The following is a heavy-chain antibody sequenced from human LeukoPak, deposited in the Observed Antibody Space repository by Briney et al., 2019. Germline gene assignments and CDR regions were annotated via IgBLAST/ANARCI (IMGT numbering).Heavy chain of an antibody. CDR1: GGSISSGSYY. Sequence: SETLSLTCSVSGGSISSGSYYWSWIRQPAGKGLEWIGRIFITGSTNYNPSLKSRVTIPVDTSKNQISLKLSSVTAADTAVYYCARESAAWFDPWGQGTLVTVSS. V-gene: IGHV4-61*02. CDR2: IFITGST. CDR3: ARESAAWFDP. J-gene: IGHJ5*02. D-gene: IGHD6-25*01.